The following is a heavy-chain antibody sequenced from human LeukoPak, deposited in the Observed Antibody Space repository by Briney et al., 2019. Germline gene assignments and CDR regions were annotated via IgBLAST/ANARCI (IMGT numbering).Heavy chain of an antibody. J-gene: IGHJ5*02. CDR1: GETFSAYW. CDR2: INHSGST. Sequence: SETLSLTCGDHGETFSAYWWTWIRQPPGKGLEWIGQINHSGSTDYTPSLKSRVTISADTSKKQFSLRLTSVTAADTAVYYCARGREGMGSTSYYSSNWFDPWGQGTLVSVSS. CDR3: ARGREGMGSTSYYSSNWFDP. V-gene: IGHV4-34*01. D-gene: IGHD2-2*01.